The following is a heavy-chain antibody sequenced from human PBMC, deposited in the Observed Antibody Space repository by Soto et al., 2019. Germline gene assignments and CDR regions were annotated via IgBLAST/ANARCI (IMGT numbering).Heavy chain of an antibody. D-gene: IGHD3-22*01. CDR3: AGGEENYYDSSGYYYDC. CDR2: INPSGGST. V-gene: IGHV1-46*01. Sequence: ASVKVSCKASGYTFTSYYMHWVRQAPGQGLEWMGIINPSGGSTSYAQKFQGRVTMTRDTSTSTVYMELSSLRSEDTAVYYCAGGEENYYDSSGYYYDCWGQGTLVT. CDR1: GYTFTSYY. J-gene: IGHJ4*02.